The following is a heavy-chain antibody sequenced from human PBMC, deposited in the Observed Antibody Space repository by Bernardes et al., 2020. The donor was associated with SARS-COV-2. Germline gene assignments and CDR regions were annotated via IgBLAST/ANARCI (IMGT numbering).Heavy chain of an antibody. CDR2: ISTYNGNT. J-gene: IGHJ4*02. V-gene: IGHV1-18*01. CDR1: GYTFTSYA. Sequence: ASVKVSCKASGYTFTSYAINWVRHAPGQGLEWMGWISTYNGNTNYAQKLQGRVTMTTDTSTSTAYMELRSLRSDDTAVYYCARSYGGKTGFDYWGQGTLVTVSS. D-gene: IGHD4-17*01. CDR3: ARSYGGKTGFDY.